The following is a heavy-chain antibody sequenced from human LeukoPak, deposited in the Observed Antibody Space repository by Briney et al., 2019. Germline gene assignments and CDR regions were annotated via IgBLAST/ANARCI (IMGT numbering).Heavy chain of an antibody. J-gene: IGHJ4*02. CDR1: GGSISSSSYF. CDR3: ARLRRDTDWVFDY. Sequence: PSETLSLTCTVSGGSISSSSYFWGWIRQPPGKGLEWIGSIYYSGSTHYNPSLKSRVTISVDTSKNQFSLKLSSVTAADTAVYYCARLRRDTDWVFDYWGQGTLVTVSS. CDR2: IYYSGST. D-gene: IGHD3-9*01. V-gene: IGHV4-39*07.